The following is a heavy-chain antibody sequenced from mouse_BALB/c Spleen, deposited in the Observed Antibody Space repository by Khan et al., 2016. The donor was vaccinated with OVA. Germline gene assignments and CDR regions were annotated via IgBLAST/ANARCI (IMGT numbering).Heavy chain of an antibody. CDR2: IWSAGST. D-gene: IGHD2-4*01. V-gene: IGHV2-2*02. CDR3: ARRGYDYGRGALFAY. J-gene: IGHJ3*01. CDR1: GFSLTDYS. Sequence: VQLQESGPGLVQPSQSLSITCTVSGFSLTDYSVHWVRQSPGKGLELLGVIWSAGSTDYNAAFISRLTISKDNSRSQVFFKMNSLQPNDTAIYYCARRGYDYGRGALFAYWGQGTLVTVSA.